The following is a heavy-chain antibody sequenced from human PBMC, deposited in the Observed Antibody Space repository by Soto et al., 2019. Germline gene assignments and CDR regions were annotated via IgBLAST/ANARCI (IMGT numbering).Heavy chain of an antibody. D-gene: IGHD3-22*01. Sequence: QVQLQESGPGLVKPSETLSLTCSVSGGAVRSEYWNWIRQPPGRSLEWIGYMYDSGSSIYNPSLQSLVTISIDTSKNQVSLKLSSVTAADTAVYYCARGFYDSGGYSSPFDHWGQGILVTVSS. J-gene: IGHJ5*02. V-gene: IGHV4-59*02. CDR3: ARGFYDSGGYSSPFDH. CDR2: MYDSGSS. CDR1: GGAVRSEY.